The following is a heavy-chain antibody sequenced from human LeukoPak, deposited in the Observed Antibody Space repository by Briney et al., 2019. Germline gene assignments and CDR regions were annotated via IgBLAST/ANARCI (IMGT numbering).Heavy chain of an antibody. D-gene: IGHD6-19*01. CDR1: GYIFTSYA. Sequence: ASVKVSCKASGYIFTSYAISWVRQAPGQGLEWMGWISVYNGITNYSPKLQGRVILTTDTSTSTAYMELRSLRSDDTAVYYCARAQAGQQWLGDYWGQGTLVTVSS. V-gene: IGHV1-18*01. CDR2: ISVYNGIT. CDR3: ARAQAGQQWLGDY. J-gene: IGHJ4*02.